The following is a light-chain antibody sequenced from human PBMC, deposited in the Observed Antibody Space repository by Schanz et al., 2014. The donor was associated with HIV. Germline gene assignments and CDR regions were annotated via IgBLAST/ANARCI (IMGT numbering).Light chain of an antibody. CDR3: ASWDDTLSGVV. V-gene: IGLV1-47*01. J-gene: IGLJ2*01. Sequence: QSVLTQPPSASGTPGQRVTISCSGSSSNFRSNAVNWYQQLPGTAPKLLIYRTNERPSGVPDRFSASKSDTSASLAISGLRPDDEADYYCASWDDTLSGVVFGGGTKVTVL. CDR1: SSNFRSNA. CDR2: RTN.